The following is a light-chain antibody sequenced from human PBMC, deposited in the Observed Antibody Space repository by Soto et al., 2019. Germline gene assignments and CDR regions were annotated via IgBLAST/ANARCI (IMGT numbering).Light chain of an antibody. CDR3: QQRSNWPSLT. CDR1: QSVSIY. V-gene: IGKV3-11*01. Sequence: EIVLTQSPATLSLSPGERATLSGRSSQSVSIYLAWYQQKPGQAPRLLIYDASNRATGIPAKFSGSGSGTDFTLTISSLQSEDFAVYYCQQRSNWPSLTFGGGTKVDIK. CDR2: DAS. J-gene: IGKJ4*01.